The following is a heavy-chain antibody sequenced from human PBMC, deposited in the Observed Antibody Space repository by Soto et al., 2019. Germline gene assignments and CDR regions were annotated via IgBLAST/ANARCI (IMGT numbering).Heavy chain of an antibody. D-gene: IGHD3-10*01. V-gene: IGHV3-7*01. CDR3: ASAGTYYYGSGSPI. J-gene: IGHJ4*02. CDR2: IKQDGSEK. CDR1: GFTFSSYW. Sequence: GSLRLSCAASGFTFSSYWMSWVRQAPGKGLEWVANIKQDGSEKYYVDSVKGRFTISRDNAKNSLYLQMNSLRAEDTAVYYCASAGTYYYGSGSPIWGQGTLVTVSS.